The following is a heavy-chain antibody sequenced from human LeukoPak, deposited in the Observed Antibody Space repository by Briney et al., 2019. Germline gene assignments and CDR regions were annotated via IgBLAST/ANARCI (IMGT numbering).Heavy chain of an antibody. CDR3: ARGRLGYCSSTSCYEYDP. V-gene: IGHV1-3*01. D-gene: IGHD2-2*01. CDR1: GYTFANYG. J-gene: IGHJ5*02. CDR2: INAGNGNT. Sequence: ASVKVACKTSGYTFANYGMHWVRQAPGQRLEWMGWINAGNGNTKYSQKFQGRVTITRDTSASTAYMELSSLRSEDTAVYYCARGRLGYCSSTSCYEYDPWGQGTLVTVSS.